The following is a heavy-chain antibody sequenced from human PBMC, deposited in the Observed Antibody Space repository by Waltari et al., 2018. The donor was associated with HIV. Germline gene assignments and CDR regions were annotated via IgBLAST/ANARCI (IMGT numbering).Heavy chain of an antibody. CDR1: GGHTTRYD. CDR3: ARGAGELQGRAFDY. J-gene: IGHJ4*02. CDR2: IYPSGST. D-gene: IGHD1-7*01. Sequence: QLQLQDSGPGLVNPSETLSRTCSDSGGHTTRYDAIWIRPPAGQGPEWIGRIYPSGSTNYSPSLKSRVTLSVDTSKNQFSLKLMSVIAADTAMYYCARGAGELQGRAFDYWGQGTLVTVSS. V-gene: IGHV4-4*07.